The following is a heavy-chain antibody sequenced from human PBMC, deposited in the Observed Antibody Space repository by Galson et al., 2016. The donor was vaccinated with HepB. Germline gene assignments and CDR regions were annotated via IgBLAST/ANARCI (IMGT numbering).Heavy chain of an antibody. CDR1: GFTFASYG. CDR2: IWYDGTIK. Sequence: SLRLSCAASGFTFASYGMHWVRQAPAKGLEWVAIIWYDGTIKYYADSVKGRFTISRDNSKDTLYLQMNSLRAEDTAVYYCARDYGDCNSDFNYWGQGTLVTV. V-gene: IGHV3-33*01. J-gene: IGHJ4*02. CDR3: ARDYGDCNSDFNY. D-gene: IGHD4-17*01.